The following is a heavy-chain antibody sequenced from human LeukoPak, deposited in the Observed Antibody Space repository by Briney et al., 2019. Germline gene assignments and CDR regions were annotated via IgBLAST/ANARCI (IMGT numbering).Heavy chain of an antibody. CDR2: ISGSGGST. CDR3: AKDRVRWELRSPFDY. J-gene: IGHJ4*02. D-gene: IGHD1-26*01. V-gene: IGHV3-23*01. Sequence: GGSLRLSCAASGFTFSSYAMSWVRQAPGKGLEWVSAISGSGGSTYYADSVKGRFTISRDNSKNTLYLQMNSLRAEDTAVYYCAKDRVRWELRSPFDYWGQGTLVTVSS. CDR1: GFTFSSYA.